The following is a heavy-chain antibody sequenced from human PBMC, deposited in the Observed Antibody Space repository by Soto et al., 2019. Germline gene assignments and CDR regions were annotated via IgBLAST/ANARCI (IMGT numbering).Heavy chain of an antibody. CDR2: IIPIFGTA. V-gene: IGHV1-69*13. J-gene: IGHJ4*02. CDR1: GRTFSSYA. CDR3: ARAPGRYFDWLTRFDY. Sequence: SVKVSCKASGRTFSSYAISWVRQAPGQGLEWMGGIIPIFGTANYAQKFQGRVTITADESTSTAYMELSSLRSEDTAVYYCARAPGRYFDWLTRFDYWGQGTLVTVSS. D-gene: IGHD3-9*01.